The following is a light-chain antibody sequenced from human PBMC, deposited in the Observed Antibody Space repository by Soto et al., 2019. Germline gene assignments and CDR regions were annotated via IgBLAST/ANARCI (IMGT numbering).Light chain of an antibody. V-gene: IGLV2-11*01. Sequence: QSVLTQPRPVSGSPGQSVTISCTGTSSEVGRYNYVSWYQNHPGKAPKLMIYDVSTRPSGVPDRFSGSKSGTTASLTISGLQAENEADYYCCSYAGSPYVFGTGTKVTVL. CDR2: DVS. J-gene: IGLJ1*01. CDR1: SSEVGRYNY. CDR3: CSYAGSPYV.